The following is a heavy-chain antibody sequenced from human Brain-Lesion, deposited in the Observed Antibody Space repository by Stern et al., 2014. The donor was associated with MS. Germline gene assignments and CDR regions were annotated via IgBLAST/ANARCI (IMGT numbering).Heavy chain of an antibody. CDR2: INPNTGRP. D-gene: IGHD3-3*01. V-gene: IGHV1-2*02. CDR3: ARDQRGITIFGVVTDYYYLGMDV. CDR1: GYIFTGYY. J-gene: IGHJ6*02. Sequence: QLVESGAEVKKPGASVKVSCKTSGYIFTGYYIHWVRQAPGQGLEWMAWINPNTGRPKYAQKFQGRVTMSRDTSISTAYVELSSLTSDDTAVYYCARDQRGITIFGVVTDYYYLGMDVWGQGTTVTVSS.